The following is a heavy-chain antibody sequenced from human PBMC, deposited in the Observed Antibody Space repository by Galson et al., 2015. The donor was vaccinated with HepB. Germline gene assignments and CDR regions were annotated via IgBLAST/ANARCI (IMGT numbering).Heavy chain of an antibody. Sequence: SESLSLTCTVSGGSISNYYWSWIRQPPGKGLEWIGYIYYSGNTTSNPSLKSRITISVDTSNNQFSLKLTSVTAADTAVYYCARYSYGGGYFDYWGQGIPVTVSS. J-gene: IGHJ4*02. CDR3: ARYSYGGGYFDY. V-gene: IGHV4-59*08. D-gene: IGHD5-18*01. CDR2: IYYSGNT. CDR1: GGSISNYY.